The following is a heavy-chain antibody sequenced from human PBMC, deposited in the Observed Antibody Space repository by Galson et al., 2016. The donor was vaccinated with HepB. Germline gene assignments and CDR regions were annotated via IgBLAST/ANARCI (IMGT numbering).Heavy chain of an antibody. Sequence: SVKVSCKASGGTFSRYAISWVRQAPGQGLEWMGGIIPMFGTTNYAQKFQGRVTITADESTSTAYMELSSLRSEDTAVYYCARDLLDSESYLYDYYYMDVWGKGTTVTVSS. D-gene: IGHD1-26*01. CDR1: GGTFSRYA. V-gene: IGHV1-69*13. J-gene: IGHJ6*03. CDR3: ARDLLDSESYLYDYYYMDV. CDR2: IIPMFGTT.